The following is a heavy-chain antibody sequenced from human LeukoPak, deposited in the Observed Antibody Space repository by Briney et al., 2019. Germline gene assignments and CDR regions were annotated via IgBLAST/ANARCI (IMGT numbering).Heavy chain of an antibody. V-gene: IGHV1-18*01. J-gene: IGHJ4*02. Sequence: ASVKVSCKASGYTFISYGISWVRQAPGQGLEWMGWISAYNGNTNYAQKLQGRVTMTTDTSTSTAYMELRSLRSDDTAVYYCARANFVVVPSSYYFDYWGQGTLVTVSS. CDR3: ARANFVVVPSSYYFDY. D-gene: IGHD2-2*01. CDR1: GYTFISYG. CDR2: ISAYNGNT.